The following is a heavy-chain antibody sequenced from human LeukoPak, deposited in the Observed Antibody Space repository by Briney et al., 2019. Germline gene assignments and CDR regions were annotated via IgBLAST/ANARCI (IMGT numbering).Heavy chain of an antibody. D-gene: IGHD1-26*01. V-gene: IGHV3-21*01. Sequence: GGSLRLSCAASGFTFSSYSMNWVRQAPGKGLEWVSSIRGDSGYTYHADSLKGRFTTSRDNAKNSLYLQMNSLRAEDTAVYYCATDLVPVGSKDYWGQGTLVTVSS. CDR1: GFTFSSYS. CDR3: ATDLVPVGSKDY. CDR2: IRGDSGYT. J-gene: IGHJ4*02.